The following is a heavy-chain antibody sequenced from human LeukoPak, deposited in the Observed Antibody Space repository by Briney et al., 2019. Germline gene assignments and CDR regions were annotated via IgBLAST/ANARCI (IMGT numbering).Heavy chain of an antibody. Sequence: GGSLRLSCAASGFTFSDYYMSWIRQAPGKGLEWVSYISSSGSTIYYADSVKGRFTISRDNAKNSLYLQMNSLRAEDTAVYYCASYYGSGELSAYYYYYMDVWGKGTTVTVSS. D-gene: IGHD3-10*01. CDR3: ASYYGSGELSAYYYYYMDV. CDR2: ISSSGSTI. J-gene: IGHJ6*03. CDR1: GFTFSDYY. V-gene: IGHV3-11*01.